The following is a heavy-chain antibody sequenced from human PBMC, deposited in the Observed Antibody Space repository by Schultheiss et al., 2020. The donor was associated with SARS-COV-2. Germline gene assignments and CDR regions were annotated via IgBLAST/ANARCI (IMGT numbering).Heavy chain of an antibody. D-gene: IGHD3-3*01. CDR3: ARVGVANLGAFDY. V-gene: IGHV4-39*07. Sequence: SETLSLTCTVSGGSISSGGYYWGWIRQPPGKGLEWIGSIYYSGSTNYNPSLKSRVTISVDTSKNQFSLKLSSVTAADTAVYYCARVGVANLGAFDYWGQGTLVTVSS. CDR2: IYYSGST. J-gene: IGHJ4*02. CDR1: GGSISSGGYY.